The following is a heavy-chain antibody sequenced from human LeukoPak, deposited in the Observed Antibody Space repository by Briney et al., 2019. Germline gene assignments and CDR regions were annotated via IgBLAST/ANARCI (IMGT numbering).Heavy chain of an antibody. J-gene: IGHJ4*02. D-gene: IGHD5-18*01. Sequence: GGSLRLSCAASGFTFSNAWMNWVRQAPGKGLEWVSYISSSGSTIYYADSVKGRFTISRDNVKNSLYLQMNSLRAEDSAVYYCAREGYSYGYTAVDYWGQGTLVTVSS. CDR1: GFTFSNAW. CDR3: AREGYSYGYTAVDY. V-gene: IGHV3-48*04. CDR2: ISSSGSTI.